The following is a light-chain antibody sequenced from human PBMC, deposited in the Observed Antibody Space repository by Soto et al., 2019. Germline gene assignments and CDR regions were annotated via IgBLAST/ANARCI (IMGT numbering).Light chain of an antibody. CDR2: GAS. Sequence: EIVMTQSPATLSVSPGERATLSCRASQSVSSNLAWYQQKPGQAPRLLIYGASTRATGIPARFSGSGSWTEFTLTISSLQSEYFAVYYCQQYNNWPPVTFRQGPKLEIK. J-gene: IGKJ2*01. CDR1: QSVSSN. CDR3: QQYNNWPPVT. V-gene: IGKV3-15*01.